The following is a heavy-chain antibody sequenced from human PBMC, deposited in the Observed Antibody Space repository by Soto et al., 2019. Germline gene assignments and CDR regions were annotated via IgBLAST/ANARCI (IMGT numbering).Heavy chain of an antibody. CDR3: AKPNGDSSGYNFDY. CDR1: GFTFSTYT. Sequence: PGGSLRLSCAASGFTFSTYTMNWVRQAPGKGLEWVSSISSGNGYIYYADSVKGRFTISRDNAKNSLYLQMNSLRAEDTAVYYCAKPNGDSSGYNFDYWGQGTLVTVSS. D-gene: IGHD3-22*01. V-gene: IGHV3-21*01. J-gene: IGHJ4*02. CDR2: ISSGNGYI.